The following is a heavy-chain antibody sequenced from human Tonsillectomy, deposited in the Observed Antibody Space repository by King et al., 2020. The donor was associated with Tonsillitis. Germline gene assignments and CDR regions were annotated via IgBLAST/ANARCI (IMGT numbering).Heavy chain of an antibody. D-gene: IGHD5/OR15-5a*01. CDR1: GYTFIAYY. Sequence: QLVQSGAEVKKPGASVKVSCEASGYTFIAYYIHWLRQAPGQGLEWMGWINPNSGDTYYAQKFQGRVTMTRDTSISTAYMELSRLRSDDTAFYYCARGVSNCGDYWGQGTLVTVSS. CDR3: ARGVSNCGDY. CDR2: INPNSGDT. V-gene: IGHV1-2*02. J-gene: IGHJ4*02.